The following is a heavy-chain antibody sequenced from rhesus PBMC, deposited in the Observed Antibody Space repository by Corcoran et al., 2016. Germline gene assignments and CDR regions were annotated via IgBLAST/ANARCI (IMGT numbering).Heavy chain of an antibody. V-gene: IGHV4-122*02. J-gene: IGHJ6*01. CDR2: ITYSGST. Sequence: QVQLQESGPGLVKPSETLSLTCAVSGGSISSGYYYWSWIRQPPGKGLEWIGYITYSGSTSYNPSLKSRVTISRDTAKNQFSLKLSSVTAADTAVYYCARDQRGAPFDYWGLGVVVTVSS. CDR1: GGSISSGYYY. D-gene: IGHD3-34*01. CDR3: ARDQRGAPFDY.